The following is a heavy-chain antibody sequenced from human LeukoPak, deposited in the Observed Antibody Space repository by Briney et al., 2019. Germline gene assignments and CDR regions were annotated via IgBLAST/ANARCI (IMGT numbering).Heavy chain of an antibody. CDR3: AFCREMGSGYPQHYYYYMDV. J-gene: IGHJ6*03. CDR1: GFTFSSYW. Sequence: GGALRLSCAASGFTFSSYWMRSVRQAPGKGLERVSNIKQAGSEKYYVDSVKGRFTISRDNAKNSLYLQMNSLRAEDTAVYYCAFCREMGSGYPQHYYYYMDVWGKGTTVTVSS. V-gene: IGHV3-7*01. D-gene: IGHD3-22*01. CDR2: IKQAGSEK.